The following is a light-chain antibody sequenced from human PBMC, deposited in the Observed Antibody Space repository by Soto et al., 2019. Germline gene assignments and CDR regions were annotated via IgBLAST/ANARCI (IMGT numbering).Light chain of an antibody. CDR3: QQKYRLPRT. J-gene: IGKJ1*01. V-gene: IGKV3-11*01. Sequence: EIVMTQSPATLSSSPGETATLSCRASQYVGTRLAWYQHKPGQAPRLLIYYTSNRATGIPARFSGSGSGTDFTLTISSLQPEDFATYFCQQKYRLPRTFGQGTKGDIK. CDR2: YTS. CDR1: QYVGTR.